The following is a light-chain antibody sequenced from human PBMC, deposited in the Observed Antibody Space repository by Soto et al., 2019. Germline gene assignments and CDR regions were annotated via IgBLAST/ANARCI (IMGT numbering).Light chain of an antibody. J-gene: IGLJ1*01. CDR2: EGS. CDR3: CSYAGSSTFLYV. CDR1: SSDVGSYNL. Sequence: QSALTQPASVSGSPGQSITISCTGTSSDVGSYNLVSWYQQHPGKAPKLMIYEGSKWPSGVSNRFSGSKSGNTASLTISGLQAEDEADYYCCSYAGSSTFLYVFGTGTKLTVL. V-gene: IGLV2-23*03.